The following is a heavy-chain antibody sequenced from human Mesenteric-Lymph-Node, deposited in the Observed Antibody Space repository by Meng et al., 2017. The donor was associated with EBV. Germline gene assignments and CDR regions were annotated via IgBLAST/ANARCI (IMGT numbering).Heavy chain of an antibody. CDR3: ARDRHFDP. Sequence: VHLQHGGAGLLQPAETLALTCGWYGGARSGYYWNWIRPPPGKGLEWIGDINHGGSTSYNPSLKSRVTISVDTSKNEFSLKMTSVTAADTAVYYCARDRHFDPWGQGTLVTVSS. CDR1: GGARSGYY. J-gene: IGHJ5*02. CDR2: INHGGST. V-gene: IGHV4-34*01.